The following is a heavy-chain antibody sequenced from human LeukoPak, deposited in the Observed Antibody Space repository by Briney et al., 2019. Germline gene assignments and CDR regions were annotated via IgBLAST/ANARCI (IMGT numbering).Heavy chain of an antibody. J-gene: IGHJ3*02. CDR3: ARNRITMIVVFAFDI. D-gene: IGHD3-22*01. CDR1: GGSISSSSYY. CDR2: IYYSGST. Sequence: SGTLSLTCTVSGGSISSSSYYWGWIRQPPGKGLEWIGSIYYSGSTYYNPSLKSRVTISVDTSKNQFSLKLSSVTAADTAVYYCARNRITMIVVFAFDIWGQGTMVTVSS. V-gene: IGHV4-39*01.